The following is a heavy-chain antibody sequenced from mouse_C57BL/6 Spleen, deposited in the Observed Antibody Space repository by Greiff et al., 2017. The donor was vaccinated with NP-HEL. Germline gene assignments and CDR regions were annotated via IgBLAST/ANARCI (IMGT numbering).Heavy chain of an antibody. CDR2: ISSGGSYT. J-gene: IGHJ4*01. D-gene: IGHD3-3*01. CDR1: GFTFSSYG. CDR3: ARALPGTDYAMDY. V-gene: IGHV5-6*02. Sequence: DVMLVESGGDLVKPGGSLKLSCAASGFTFSSYGMSWVRQTPDKRLEWVATISSGGSYTYYPDSVKGRFTISRDNAKNTLYLQMSSLKSEDTAMYYCARALPGTDYAMDYWGQGTSVTVSS.